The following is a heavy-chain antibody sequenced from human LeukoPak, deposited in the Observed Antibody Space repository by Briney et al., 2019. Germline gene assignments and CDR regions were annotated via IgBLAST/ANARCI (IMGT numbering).Heavy chain of an antibody. J-gene: IGHJ5*02. V-gene: IGHV3-7*01. CDR1: GFTFSSYW. Sequence: AGGSLRLSCAASGFTFSSYWMSWVRQAPGKGLEWVANINQDGSEKYYVDSVKGRFTISRDNAKNSLYLQMNSLRAEDTAVYYCEREGCSGGSCYHNWFDPWGQGTLVTVSS. CDR2: INQDGSEK. CDR3: EREGCSGGSCYHNWFDP. D-gene: IGHD2-15*01.